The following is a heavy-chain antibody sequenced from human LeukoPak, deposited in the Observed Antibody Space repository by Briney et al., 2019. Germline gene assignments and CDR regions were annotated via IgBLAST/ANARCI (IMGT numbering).Heavy chain of an antibody. CDR1: GYTFTGYY. D-gene: IGHD3-22*01. CDR2: INPNSGGT. J-gene: IGHJ3*02. V-gene: IGHV1-2*02. Sequence: ASVKVSCKASGYTFTGYYMHWVRQAPGQGLEWMGWINPNSGGTNYAQKLQGRVTMTRDTSISTAYMELSRLRSDDTAVYYCARKPVTMIVVVVNDAFDIWGQGTMVAVSS. CDR3: ARKPVTMIVVVVNDAFDI.